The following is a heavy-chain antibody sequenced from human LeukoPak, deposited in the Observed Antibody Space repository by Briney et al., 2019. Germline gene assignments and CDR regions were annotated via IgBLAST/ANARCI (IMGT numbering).Heavy chain of an antibody. J-gene: IGHJ4*02. V-gene: IGHV3-7*01. CDR3: VRDYYYGSGAGGYGY. D-gene: IGHD3-10*01. CDR1: GFTFSSYW. Sequence: GGSLRLSCAASGFTFSSYWMSWVRQAPGKGLEWVANIKEDGSGEYYVDSVKGRFTISRDNAKHSLYLQMNSLRAEDPAVYYCVRDYYYGSGAGGYGYWGQGTLVTVSS. CDR2: IKEDGSGE.